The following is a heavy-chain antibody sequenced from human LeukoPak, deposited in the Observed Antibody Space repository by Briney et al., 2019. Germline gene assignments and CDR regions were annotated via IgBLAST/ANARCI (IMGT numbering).Heavy chain of an antibody. V-gene: IGHV4-31*03. D-gene: IGHD5-24*01. J-gene: IGHJ6*02. CDR2: IYYSGST. CDR3: ARYRDGNRTPGMDV. CDR1: GGSISSGGYY. Sequence: PSETLSLTCTVSGGSISSGGYYWSWIRQHPGKGLEWIGYIYYSGSTYYNPSLKSRVTISVDTSKNQFSLKLSSVTAADTAVYYCARYRDGNRTPGMDVWGQGTTVTVSS.